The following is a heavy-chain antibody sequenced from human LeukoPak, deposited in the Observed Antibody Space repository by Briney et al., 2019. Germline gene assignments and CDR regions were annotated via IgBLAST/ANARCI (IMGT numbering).Heavy chain of an antibody. D-gene: IGHD4-17*01. V-gene: IGHV3-48*03. CDR1: GFTFSSYE. J-gene: IGHJ4*02. Sequence: PGGSLRLSCVASGFTFSSYEINWVRQAPGKGLEWVSYISSSGRTIYYAASVQGRFTISRDNAKNSLYLQMNSLRAEDTAVYYCARDPGQRDYGDYTYYFDYWGQGTLVTVSS. CDR3: ARDPGQRDYGDYTYYFDY. CDR2: ISSSGRTI.